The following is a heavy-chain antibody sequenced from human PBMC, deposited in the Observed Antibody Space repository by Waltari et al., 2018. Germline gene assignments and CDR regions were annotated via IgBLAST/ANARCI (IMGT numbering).Heavy chain of an antibody. CDR1: GYSFTSYW. V-gene: IGHV5-51*01. CDR3: ARLIGYEVSPLYYFDY. D-gene: IGHD1-1*01. J-gene: IGHJ4*02. Sequence: EVQLVQSGAEVKKPGESLKISCKGSGYSFTSYWIGWVRQMPGKGLEWMGIIYPGDCDTRYSPSFQGEVTISADKSISTAYLQWSSLKASDTAMYDCARLIGYEVSPLYYFDYWGQGTLVTVSS. CDR2: IYPGDCDT.